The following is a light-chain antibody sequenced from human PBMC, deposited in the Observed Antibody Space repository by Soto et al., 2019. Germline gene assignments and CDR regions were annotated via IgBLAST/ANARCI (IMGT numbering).Light chain of an antibody. V-gene: IGKV3-15*01. J-gene: IGKJ2*01. Sequence: EIVMTQSPATLSVSPGVRATLSCRASQSVASNLAWYQQKPGQAPRLLIYGASPRATGIPARFSGSGSGTEFNLPISSLQSEDFAAYYCQHYNSWPPYTFGQGNKLEI. CDR2: GAS. CDR1: QSVASN. CDR3: QHYNSWPPYT.